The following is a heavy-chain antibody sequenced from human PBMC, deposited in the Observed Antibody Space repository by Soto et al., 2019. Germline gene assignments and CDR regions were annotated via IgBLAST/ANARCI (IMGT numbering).Heavy chain of an antibody. J-gene: IGHJ6*02. D-gene: IGHD2-2*01. V-gene: IGHV3-15*01. CDR3: TTGIIIIYQDDYYYGMDV. CDR1: GFPFAKAW. CDR2: IKSKTDAGAT. Sequence: QLVESGGGLVKPGGSLRLSCAASGFPFAKAWMSWVRQAPGKGLEWVGRIKSKTDAGATDYAAPVKGRFTISRDDSKNTVYLQMNSLRTEDTALYYCTTGIIIIYQDDYYYGMDVWGQGTTVTVSS.